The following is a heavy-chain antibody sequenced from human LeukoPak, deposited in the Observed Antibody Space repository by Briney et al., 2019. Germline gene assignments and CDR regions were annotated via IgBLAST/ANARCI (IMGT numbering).Heavy chain of an antibody. V-gene: IGHV3-7*01. CDR3: GYGSGWIFDC. J-gene: IGHJ4*02. CDR2: IKQDGSEK. D-gene: IGHD6-19*01. CDR1: GGTFSSYY. Sequence: HPGGSLRLSCIVSGGTFSSYYMTWVRQAPGKGLGWVANIKQDGSEKFYVDSVKGRFTISRDNAKNSLYLQMNSLRVEDTAMYYCGYGSGWIFDCRGQGALVTVSS.